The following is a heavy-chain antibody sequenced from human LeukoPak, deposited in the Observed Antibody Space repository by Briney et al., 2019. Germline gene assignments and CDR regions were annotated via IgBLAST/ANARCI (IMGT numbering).Heavy chain of an antibody. CDR3: ARRYFDWLSSNWFDP. D-gene: IGHD3-9*01. Sequence: SQTLSLTCTVSGASITSYYWTWIRQPPGKGLEWIGYIYYSGSTNYNPSLKSRVTISVDTSKNQFSLKLSSVTAADTAVYYCARRYFDWLSSNWFDPWGQGTLVTVSS. CDR1: GASITSYY. CDR2: IYYSGST. J-gene: IGHJ5*02. V-gene: IGHV4-59*12.